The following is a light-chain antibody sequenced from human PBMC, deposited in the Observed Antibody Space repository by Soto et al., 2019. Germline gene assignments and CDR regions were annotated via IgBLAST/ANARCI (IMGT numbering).Light chain of an antibody. J-gene: IGLJ1*01. Sequence: QSVLTQPPSLSGSPGQSVTISCTGNSSDVGSYNRVSWYQQPPGTAPKLMIYEVSNRPSGVPDRFSGSKSGNTASLTISGLQAEDEADYYCSSYTSSSTYVFGTGTKVTVL. CDR1: SSDVGSYNR. V-gene: IGLV2-18*02. CDR3: SSYTSSSTYV. CDR2: EVS.